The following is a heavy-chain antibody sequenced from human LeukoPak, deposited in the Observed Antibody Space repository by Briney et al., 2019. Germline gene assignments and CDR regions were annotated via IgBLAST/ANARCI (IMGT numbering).Heavy chain of an antibody. D-gene: IGHD1-20*01. CDR1: GFTFNSYR. Sequence: AGGSLRLSCAASGFTFNSYRMNWVRQAPGKGLEWVSAISGSGGSTYYADSVKGRFTISRDNSKNTLYLQMNSLRAEDTAVYYCAKTVPGRSHLPGNWNDVIYYGMDVWGQGTTVTVSS. CDR3: AKTVPGRSHLPGNWNDVIYYGMDV. V-gene: IGHV3-23*01. CDR2: ISGSGGST. J-gene: IGHJ6*02.